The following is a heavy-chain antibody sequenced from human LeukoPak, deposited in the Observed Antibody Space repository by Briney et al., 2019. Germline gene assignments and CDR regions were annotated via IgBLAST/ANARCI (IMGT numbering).Heavy chain of an antibody. CDR1: GLTFSSYA. CDR3: AKARGSYAFEGADY. Sequence: GGSLRLSCAASGLTFSSYAMSWVRQAPGKGLEWVSAISGSGGSTYYADSVKGRFTISRDNSKNTLYLQMNSLRAEDTAVYYCAKARGSYAFEGADYWGQGTLVTVSS. D-gene: IGHD1-26*01. J-gene: IGHJ4*02. CDR2: ISGSGGST. V-gene: IGHV3-23*01.